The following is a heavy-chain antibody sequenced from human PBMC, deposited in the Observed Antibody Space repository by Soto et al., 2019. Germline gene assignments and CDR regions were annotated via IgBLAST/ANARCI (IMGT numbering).Heavy chain of an antibody. V-gene: IGHV3-15*01. CDR3: TTGGHYGDYVRFVDYYYGMDV. CDR2: IKSKTDGGIT. J-gene: IGHJ6*02. Sequence: PGGSLRLSCAASGFTFSNAWMSWVRQAPGKGLEWVGRIKSKTDGGITDYAAPVKGRFTISRDDSKNTLYLQMNSLKTEDTAVYYCTTGGHYGDYVRFVDYYYGMDVWGQGTTVTVSS. D-gene: IGHD4-17*01. CDR1: GFTFSNAW.